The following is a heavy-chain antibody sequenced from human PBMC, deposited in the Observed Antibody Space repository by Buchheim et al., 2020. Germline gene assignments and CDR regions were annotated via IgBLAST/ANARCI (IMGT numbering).Heavy chain of an antibody. CDR1: GFTFSSYA. D-gene: IGHD6-19*01. CDR2: ISYDGSNK. CDR3: ARDKGIAVAGTMGSS. V-gene: IGHV3-30*04. J-gene: IGHJ6*02. Sequence: QVQLVESGGGVVQPGRSLRLSCAASGFTFSSYAMHWVRQAPGKGLEWVAVISYDGSNKYYADSVKGRFTISRENSKNTLYLKMNSLRAEDTAVYYCARDKGIAVAGTMGSSWGQGTT.